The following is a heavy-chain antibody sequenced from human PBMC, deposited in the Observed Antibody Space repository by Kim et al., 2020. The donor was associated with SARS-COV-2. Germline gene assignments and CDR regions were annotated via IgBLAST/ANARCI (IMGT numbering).Heavy chain of an antibody. V-gene: IGHV4-31*03. CDR2: IYYSGST. Sequence: SETLSLTCTVSGGSISSGGYYWSWICQHPGKGLEWIGYIYYSGSTYYNPSLKSRVTISVDTSKNQFSLKLSSVTAADTAVYYCAREPPYGMDVWGQGTTVTVSS. J-gene: IGHJ6*02. CDR1: GGSISSGGYY. CDR3: AREPPYGMDV.